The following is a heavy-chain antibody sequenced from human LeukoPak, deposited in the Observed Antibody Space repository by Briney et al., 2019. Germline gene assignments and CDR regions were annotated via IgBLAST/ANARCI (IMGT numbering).Heavy chain of an antibody. CDR1: GFTFSSYA. D-gene: IGHD4-17*01. J-gene: IGHJ3*02. CDR3: ARGWTGTTYDAFDM. Sequence: GGSLRLSCAASGFTFSSYAMMWLRQAPGKGLEWVSAISGSGGRTFHADSVKGRFTISRENAKNSLYLQMNSLGAGDTAVYYCARGWTGTTYDAFDMWGQGTLVTVSS. CDR2: ISGSGGRT. V-gene: IGHV3-23*01.